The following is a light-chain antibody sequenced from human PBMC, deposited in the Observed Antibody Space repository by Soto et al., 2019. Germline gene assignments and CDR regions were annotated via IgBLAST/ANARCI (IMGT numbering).Light chain of an antibody. V-gene: IGKV3-15*01. CDR3: QQYNNWPPIT. CDR1: QSVSSN. J-gene: IGKJ5*01. Sequence: ETVLTQSPGTLSLSPGERATLCCRASQSVSSNLAWYQQKPGQAPRLLIYGASTRATGIPARFSGSGSGTEFTLTISSLQSEDFAVYYCQQYNNWPPITFGQGTPTGD. CDR2: GAS.